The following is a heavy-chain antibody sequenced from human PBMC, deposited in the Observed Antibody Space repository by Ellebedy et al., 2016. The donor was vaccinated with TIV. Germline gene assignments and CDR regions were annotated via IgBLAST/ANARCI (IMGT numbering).Heavy chain of an antibody. Sequence: SETLSLTXAVSGDSISSGGYSWSWIRQPPGKGLEWIGYIYHSGKTYYNPPLKSRVTISVDRPKNQFSVRLNSVTAADTAVYYCARVRNYYDSSGYYWPYNWFDPWGQGTLVTVSP. D-gene: IGHD3-22*01. J-gene: IGHJ5*02. CDR3: ARVRNYYDSSGYYWPYNWFDP. CDR2: IYHSGKT. CDR1: GDSISSGGYS. V-gene: IGHV4-30-2*01.